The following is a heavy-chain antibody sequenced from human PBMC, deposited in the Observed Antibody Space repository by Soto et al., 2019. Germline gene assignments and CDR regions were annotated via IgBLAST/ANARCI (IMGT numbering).Heavy chain of an antibody. CDR1: GFTFWRQS. D-gene: IGHD2-15*01. Sequence: GGAPTLSRAAPGFTFWRQSLRWGPPGPGEGLEWVSAISGSGGSTYYADSVKGRFTISRDNSKNTLYLQMNSLRAEDTAVYYCAKKAGIVVVVAAYMDVWGKGTTVTVSS. V-gene: IGHV3-23*01. CDR3: AKKAGIVVVVAAYMDV. CDR2: ISGSGGST. J-gene: IGHJ6*03.